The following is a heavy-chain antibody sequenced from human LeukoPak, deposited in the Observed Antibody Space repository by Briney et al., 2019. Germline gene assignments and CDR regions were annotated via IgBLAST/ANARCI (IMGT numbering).Heavy chain of an antibody. V-gene: IGHV4-61*01. J-gene: IGHJ6*02. CDR1: GGSVSSGSYY. Sequence: SETLSLTCTVSGGSVSSGSYYWSWIRQPPGKGLEWIGYIYYSGSTNYTPSLKSRVTISVDTSKNQFSLKLSSVTAADTAVYYCAIGGGSSGYYYYYGMDVWGQGTTVTVSS. D-gene: IGHD3-22*01. CDR2: IYYSGST. CDR3: AIGGGSSGYYYYYGMDV.